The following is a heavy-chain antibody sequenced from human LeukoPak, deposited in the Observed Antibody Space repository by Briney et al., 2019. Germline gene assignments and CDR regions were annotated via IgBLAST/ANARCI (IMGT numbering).Heavy chain of an antibody. CDR3: ARFNGRGVSNDY. CDR2: IIPIFGTA. J-gene: IGHJ4*02. Sequence: SVKVSCKASRGTFSSYAISWVRQAPGQGLERMGGIIPIFGTANYAQKFQGRVTITADESTSTAYMELSSLRSDDTAVYYCARFNGRGVSNDYWGQGTLVTVSS. CDR1: RGTFSSYA. D-gene: IGHD3-10*01. V-gene: IGHV1-69*13.